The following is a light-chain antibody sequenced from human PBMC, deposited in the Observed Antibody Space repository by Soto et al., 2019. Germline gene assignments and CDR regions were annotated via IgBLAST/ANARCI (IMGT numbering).Light chain of an antibody. CDR2: DAS. J-gene: IGKJ1*01. V-gene: IGKV3-11*01. Sequence: EIVLTQSPATLSLSPGERATLSCRASQSVSSYLAWYHQKPGEAPRLLIYDASNRATGIPARFSGSGSGTDFTLTISSLQPEDFATYYCQQSHNTPRTFGQGTKVDIK. CDR1: QSVSSY. CDR3: QQSHNTPRT.